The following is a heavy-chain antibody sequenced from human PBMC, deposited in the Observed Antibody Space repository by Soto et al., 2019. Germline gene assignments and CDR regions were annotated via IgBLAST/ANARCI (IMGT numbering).Heavy chain of an antibody. J-gene: IGHJ4*02. CDR1: GFSVSSSY. D-gene: IGHD3-9*01. V-gene: IGHV3-53*01. CDR2: VYSGGAT. CDR3: ARLPAPVLIAFDF. Sequence: EVQLVESGGGLIQAGGSLRLSCAASGFSVSSSYMSWVRQAPGKGLEWVSLVYSGGATYYADSVKGRFTISRDISKNTLFLQMHSLRAEDTALYYCARLPAPVLIAFDFWGQGTLVTVSS.